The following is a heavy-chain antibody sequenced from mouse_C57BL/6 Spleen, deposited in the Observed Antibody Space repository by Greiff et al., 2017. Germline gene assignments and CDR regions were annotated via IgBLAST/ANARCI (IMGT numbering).Heavy chain of an antibody. V-gene: IGHV1-64*01. Sequence: QVQLQQPGAELVKPGASVKLSCKASGYTFTSYWMHWVKQRPGQGLEWIGMIHPNSGSTNYNEKFKSKATLTVDKSSNTAYMQLSSLTSEDSAVYYCARSDRDYLVDCWGQGTSVTVSS. D-gene: IGHD3-1*01. CDR1: GYTFTSYW. J-gene: IGHJ4*01. CDR2: IHPNSGST. CDR3: ARSDRDYLVDC.